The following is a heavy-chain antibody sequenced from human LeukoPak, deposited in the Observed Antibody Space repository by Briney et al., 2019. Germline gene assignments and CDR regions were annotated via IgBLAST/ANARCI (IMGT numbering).Heavy chain of an antibody. Sequence: SETLSLTCTVSGGSISSSSYYWGWIRQPPGKGLEWIGSIYYSGSTYYNPSLKSRVTISVDTSKNLFSLKLSSVTAADTAVYYCARYCSGGSCFDYWGQGTLVTVSS. J-gene: IGHJ4*02. CDR2: IYYSGST. D-gene: IGHD2-15*01. CDR3: ARYCSGGSCFDY. CDR1: GGSISSSSYY. V-gene: IGHV4-39*01.